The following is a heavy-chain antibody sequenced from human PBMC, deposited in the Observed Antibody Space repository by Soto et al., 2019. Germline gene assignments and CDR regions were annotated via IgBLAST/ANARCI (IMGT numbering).Heavy chain of an antibody. CDR1: GDSVSSNSAA. J-gene: IGHJ6*02. CDR3: ARGESVAGTYYYYYYGMDV. CDR2: TYYRSKWYN. Sequence: SQTLSLTCAISGDSVSSNSAAWNWIRQSPSRGLEWLGRTYYRSKWYNDYAVSVKSRITINPDTSKNQFSLQLNSVTPEDTAVYYCARGESVAGTYYYYYYGMDVWGQGTTVTVSS. D-gene: IGHD6-19*01. V-gene: IGHV6-1*01.